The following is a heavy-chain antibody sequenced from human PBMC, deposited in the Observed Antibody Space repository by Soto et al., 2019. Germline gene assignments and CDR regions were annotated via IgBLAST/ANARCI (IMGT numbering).Heavy chain of an antibody. CDR2: IYCDGDK. D-gene: IGHD2-21*01. Sequence: QITLKESGPTLVKPTQTLTLTCTFSGFSLSTTGVGVGWIRQPPGKALEWLALIYCDGDKRYNPSLKSRLTITKDTSKKQAVLTMTNMDPVDTATYYCVQSRCGGDCLQSYSSHSYYGLDVWGQGTTVTVSS. CDR1: GFSLSTTGVG. CDR3: VQSRCGGDCLQSYSSHSYYGLDV. J-gene: IGHJ6*02. V-gene: IGHV2-5*02.